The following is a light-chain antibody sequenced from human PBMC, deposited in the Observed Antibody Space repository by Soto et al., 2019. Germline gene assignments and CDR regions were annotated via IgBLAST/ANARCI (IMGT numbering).Light chain of an antibody. CDR3: QQSYSTPWT. Sequence: DIQMTQSPSSLSASVGDRVTITCRASQSIGTYLNWYQHKPGKAPKFLIYGASSLQSGVPSRFSGSGSGTDFTLTISSLQPEDFATYYCQQSYSTPWTFGQGTKVEIK. J-gene: IGKJ1*01. CDR2: GAS. V-gene: IGKV1-39*01. CDR1: QSIGTY.